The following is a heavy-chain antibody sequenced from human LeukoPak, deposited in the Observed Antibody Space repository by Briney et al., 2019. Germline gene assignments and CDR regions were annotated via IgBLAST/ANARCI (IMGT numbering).Heavy chain of an antibody. CDR3: ARDISGYDFGFDY. V-gene: IGHV3-48*02. Sequence: GGSLRLSCVASGFTFSTYSMDWVRQAPGKGLEWVSYSGRSSDTICYADSVKGRFTISRDNAKNSLYLQMNSLRDEDTAVYYCARDISGYDFGFDYWGQGTLVTVSS. J-gene: IGHJ4*02. CDR2: SGRSSDTI. CDR1: GFTFSTYS. D-gene: IGHD5-12*01.